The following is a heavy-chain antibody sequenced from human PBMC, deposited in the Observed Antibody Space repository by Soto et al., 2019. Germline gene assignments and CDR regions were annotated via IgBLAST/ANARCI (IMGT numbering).Heavy chain of an antibody. J-gene: IGHJ4*02. D-gene: IGHD4-17*01. Sequence: EVQLVESGGGLVQPGASLRLSCAASGLTVSNNYMCWVRQAPGKGLEWVSLIYSGGVTHYADSVRGRFTISRDNSRNTLYLQMNSLRADDTAVYYCAKRGTTVTTSFWYWGQGTLVTVSS. V-gene: IGHV3-66*01. CDR3: AKRGTTVTTSFWY. CDR2: IYSGGVT. CDR1: GLTVSNNY.